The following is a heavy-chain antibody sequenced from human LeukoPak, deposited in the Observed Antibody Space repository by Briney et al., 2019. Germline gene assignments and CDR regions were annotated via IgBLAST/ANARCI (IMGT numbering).Heavy chain of an antibody. V-gene: IGHV1-18*01. J-gene: IGHJ4*02. Sequence: ASVKVSCKASGYTFTSYGISWVRQAPGQGREWMGWISAYNGNTNYAQKLQGRVTMTTDTSTSTAYMELRSLRSDDTAVYYCARGARVVVIKASFDYWGQGTLVTVSS. CDR1: GYTFTSYG. CDR3: ARGARVVVIKASFDY. D-gene: IGHD3-22*01. CDR2: ISAYNGNT.